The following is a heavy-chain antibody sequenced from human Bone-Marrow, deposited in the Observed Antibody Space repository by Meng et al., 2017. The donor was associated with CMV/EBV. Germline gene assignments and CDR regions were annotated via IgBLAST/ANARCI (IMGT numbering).Heavy chain of an antibody. D-gene: IGHD2-2*01. CDR2: IYYSGST. J-gene: IGHJ6*02. CDR1: GGSVSSGSYY. CDR3: ARYCRSSSCYPYYYYGVDV. Sequence: GSLRLSCTVSGGSVSSGSYYWSWIRQPPGKGLEWIGYIYYSGSTNYNPSLKSRVTISVDTSKNQFSLKLTSVTAADTAVYYCARYCRSSSCYPYYYYGVDVWGQGTTVTVSS. V-gene: IGHV4-61*01.